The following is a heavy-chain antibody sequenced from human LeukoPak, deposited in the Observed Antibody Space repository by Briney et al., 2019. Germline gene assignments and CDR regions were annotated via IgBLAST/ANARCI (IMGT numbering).Heavy chain of an antibody. V-gene: IGHV4-34*01. J-gene: IGHJ4*02. CDR1: GGSFSGYY. CDR2: INHSGST. Sequence: SETVSLTCAVYGGSFSGYYWSWIRQPPGKGLEWIGEINHSGSTNYNPSLKSRVTISVDTSKNQFSLKLSSVTAADTAVYYCARGRRFWGQGTLVTVSS. CDR3: ARGRRF.